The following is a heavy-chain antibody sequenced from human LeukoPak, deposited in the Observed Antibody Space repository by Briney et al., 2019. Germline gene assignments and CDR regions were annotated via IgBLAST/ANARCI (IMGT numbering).Heavy chain of an antibody. D-gene: IGHD5-24*01. Sequence: SETLSLTCAVYGGSFSGYYWSWIRQPPGKGLEWIGEINHSGSTNYNPSLKSRVTISVDTSKNQFSLKLSSVTAADTAVYYCARVGEGYNDDYWGQGTLVTVSS. CDR3: ARVGEGYNDDY. CDR2: INHSGST. J-gene: IGHJ4*02. CDR1: GGSFSGYY. V-gene: IGHV4-34*01.